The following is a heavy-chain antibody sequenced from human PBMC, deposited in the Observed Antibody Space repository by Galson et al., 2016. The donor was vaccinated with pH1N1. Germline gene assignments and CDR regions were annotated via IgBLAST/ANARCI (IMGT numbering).Heavy chain of an antibody. CDR2: VSGHDDDT. CDR3: AKQRGHSSGGWRGAFDI. V-gene: IGHV3-23*01. CDR1: GFVFSNRA. D-gene: IGHD6-19*01. Sequence: SLRLSCAASGFVFSNRAMTWVRQAPGEGLEWVSSVSGHDDDTFYADSVKGRFTISRDNSKNTMFLYMNSLRADDTALYYCAKQRGHSSGGWRGAFDIWGQGTTVTVSS. J-gene: IGHJ3*02.